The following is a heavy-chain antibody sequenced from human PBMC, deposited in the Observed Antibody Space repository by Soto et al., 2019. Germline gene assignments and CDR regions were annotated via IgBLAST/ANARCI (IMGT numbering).Heavy chain of an antibody. D-gene: IGHD2-15*01. J-gene: IGHJ5*02. CDR3: AKPLGYCSGGSCYSEYKSNWFDP. CDR2: ISGSGGST. V-gene: IGHV3-23*01. CDR1: GFTFSSYA. Sequence: GGSLRLSCAASGFTFSSYAMSWVRQAPGKGLEWVSAISGSGGSTYYADSVKGRFTISRDNSKNTLYLQMNSLRAEDTAVYYCAKPLGYCSGGSCYSEYKSNWFDPWGQGTLVTVSS.